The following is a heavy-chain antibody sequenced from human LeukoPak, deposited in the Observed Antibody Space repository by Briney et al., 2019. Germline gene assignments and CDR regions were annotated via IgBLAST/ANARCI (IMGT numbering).Heavy chain of an antibody. CDR3: ARDETQSVSSSGWYHY. J-gene: IGHJ4*02. V-gene: IGHV1-2*02. Sequence: ASVKVSCKTSAYSFTGYFFHWIRQAPGQGLEWMGWINANSGDTNYAQQFQGRLTMTRDRSISTVYMELSRLRTDDTAVYYCARDETQSVSSSGWYHYWGQGTLVTVSS. CDR2: INANSGDT. CDR1: AYSFTGYF. D-gene: IGHD6-19*01.